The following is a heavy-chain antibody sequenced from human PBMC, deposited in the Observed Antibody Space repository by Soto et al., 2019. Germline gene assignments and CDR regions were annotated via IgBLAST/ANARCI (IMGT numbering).Heavy chain of an antibody. J-gene: IGHJ4*02. CDR3: ARLESYGEIDY. CDR1: GASISSWTDY. D-gene: IGHD4-17*01. V-gene: IGHV4-39*01. Sequence: SEALSPSSSVSGASISSWTDYLGWVRQALAKGLEWIGSVYFSGSTYYNPSFKPRVTISVDTSKNHFSLKLRSLIAADTAVYYCARLESYGEIDYWGQGTLLTVS. CDR2: VYFSGST.